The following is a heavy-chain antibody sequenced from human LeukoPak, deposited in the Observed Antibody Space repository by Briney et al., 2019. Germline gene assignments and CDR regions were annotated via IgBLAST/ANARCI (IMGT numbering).Heavy chain of an antibody. CDR3: ARGRSSSSQPDY. V-gene: IGHV3-21*01. Sequence: GGSLRLSCTASGFTFSTYGMHWVRQAPGKGLEWVSSISSSSSYIYYADLVKGRFTISRDNAKNSLYLQMNSLRAEDTAVYYCARGRSSSSQPDYWGQGTLVTVSS. CDR2: ISSSSSYI. D-gene: IGHD6-6*01. CDR1: GFTFSTYG. J-gene: IGHJ4*02.